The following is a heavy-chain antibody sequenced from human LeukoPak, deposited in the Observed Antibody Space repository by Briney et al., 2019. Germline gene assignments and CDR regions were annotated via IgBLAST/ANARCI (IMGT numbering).Heavy chain of an antibody. CDR3: ARGPVRDYSNY. Sequence: TLSLTCTVSGVPMTSGGYYWSWIRQHPGKGLEWLGYIYYSGSTYYNPSLKSRLTISLDTSKNHFSLRLTSVTAADTAVYYCARGPVRDYSNYWGQGTLVTVSS. V-gene: IGHV4-31*03. J-gene: IGHJ4*02. D-gene: IGHD4-11*01. CDR1: GVPMTSGGYY. CDR2: IYYSGST.